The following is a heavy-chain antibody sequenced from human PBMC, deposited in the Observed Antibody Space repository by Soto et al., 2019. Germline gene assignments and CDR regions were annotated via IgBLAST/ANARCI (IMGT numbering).Heavy chain of an antibody. CDR1: GYTFTSYA. CDR3: AREEVVAALDP. CDR2: INAGNGNT. Sequence: ASVKGSCTASGYTFTSYAMHWVRQAPGQRLEWMGWINAGNGNTKYSQKFQGRVTITRDTSASTAYMELSSLRSEDTAVYYRAREEVVAALDPWGQGTLVTVSS. V-gene: IGHV1-3*01. J-gene: IGHJ5*02. D-gene: IGHD2-15*01.